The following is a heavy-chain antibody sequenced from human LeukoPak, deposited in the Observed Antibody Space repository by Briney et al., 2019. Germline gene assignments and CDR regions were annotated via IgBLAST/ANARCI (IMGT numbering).Heavy chain of an antibody. V-gene: IGHV3-7*01. CDR3: ARPYSISWELDS. Sequence: PGGSLRLSCAASGFTFSSYAMSWVRQAPGKGLEWVATIKQDESEKYYVDSVKGRFTISRDNAKNSLYLQMNSLRAEDTAVYYCARPYSISWELDSWGQGTLVTVSS. J-gene: IGHJ5*01. CDR1: GFTFSSYA. CDR2: IKQDESEK. D-gene: IGHD6-13*01.